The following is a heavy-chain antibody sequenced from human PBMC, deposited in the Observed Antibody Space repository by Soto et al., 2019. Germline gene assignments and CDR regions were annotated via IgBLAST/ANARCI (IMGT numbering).Heavy chain of an antibody. CDR1: GYTFTSYD. J-gene: IGHJ6*03. Sequence: QVQLVQSGAEVKKPGASVKVSCKASGYTFTSYDINWVRQATGQGLEWMGWMNPNSGNTGYAQKFQGRVTMTRNTSISTAYMELSSLRSEDTAVYYCARASPNYEILTGYYNYMDVWGKGTTVTVSS. CDR3: ARASPNYEILTGYYNYMDV. V-gene: IGHV1-8*01. CDR2: MNPNSGNT. D-gene: IGHD3-9*01.